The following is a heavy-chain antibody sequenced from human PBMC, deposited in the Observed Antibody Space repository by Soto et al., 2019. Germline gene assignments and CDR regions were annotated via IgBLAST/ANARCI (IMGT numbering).Heavy chain of an antibody. J-gene: IGHJ4*02. CDR1: GFSLSNTITG. V-gene: IGHV2-26*01. Sequence: QVTLKESGPVLVKPTETLTLTCAVSGFSLSNTITGVSWIRQPPGGALEWLAHIFSDDEKSFNTSLHNRLTISKDTSRSQVFLTMTNMDTVDTATYFCARISLHAFAFDFWGQGTLVTVSS. CDR3: ARISLHAFAFDF. D-gene: IGHD2-2*01. CDR2: IFSDDEK.